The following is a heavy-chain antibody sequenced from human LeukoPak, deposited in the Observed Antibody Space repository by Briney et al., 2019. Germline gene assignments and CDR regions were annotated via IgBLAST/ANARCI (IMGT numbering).Heavy chain of an antibody. CDR1: VYTFTGYY. J-gene: IGHJ3*02. D-gene: IGHD3-9*01. V-gene: IGHV1-2*02. CDR3: ARVLYDILTGYYFGAFDI. CDR2: INPNSGGT. Sequence: ASVKVSCKASVYTFTGYYMHWLRQAPGQALEWMGWINPNSGGTNYAQKFQGRVTMTRDTSISTAYMELSRLRSDDTAVYYCARVLYDILTGYYFGAFDIWGQGTMVTVSS.